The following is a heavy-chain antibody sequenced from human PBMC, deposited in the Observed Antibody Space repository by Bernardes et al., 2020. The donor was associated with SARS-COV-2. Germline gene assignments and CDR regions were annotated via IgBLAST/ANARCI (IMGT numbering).Heavy chain of an antibody. CDR2: INHSGST. CDR1: GGSFSGYY. V-gene: IGHV4-34*01. J-gene: IGHJ6*03. CDR3: ARVIRPIAVAAYYYYYMDV. Sequence: SETLSLTCAVYGGSFSGYYWSWIRQPPGKGLEWIGKINHSGSTNYNPSLKSRVTISVDTSKNQFSLKLSSVTAADTAVYYCARVIRPIAVAAYYYYYMDVWGKGTTVTVSS. D-gene: IGHD6-19*01.